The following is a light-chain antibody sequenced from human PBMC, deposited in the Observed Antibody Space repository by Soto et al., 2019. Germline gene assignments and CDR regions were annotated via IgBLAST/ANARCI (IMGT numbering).Light chain of an antibody. J-gene: IGLJ1*01. CDR2: DNN. CDR3: GSWDSSLCVYV. V-gene: IGLV1-51*01. CDR1: SSSIANDY. Sequence: QSVLTQPPSVSAAPGQTVTISCSGSSSSIANDYIYWFQHLPGAAPKLLIYDNNKRPSGIPDRFSGSKSGASATLGISGLQTGDEADYYCGSWDSSLCVYVFGTGTKVTVL.